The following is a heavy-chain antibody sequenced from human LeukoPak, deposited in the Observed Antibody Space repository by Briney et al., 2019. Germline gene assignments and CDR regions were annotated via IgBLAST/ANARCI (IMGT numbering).Heavy chain of an antibody. V-gene: IGHV3-23*01. CDR1: GFTFSNYA. CDR2: ISGNGIGT. CDR3: AREIDY. Sequence: GGSLRLSCAASGFTFSNYAMSWVRQAPGKGLEWVSAISGNGIGTYYADSVKGRFTISRDNAKNSLYLQMNSLRAEDTAVYYCAREIDYWGQGTLVTVSS. J-gene: IGHJ4*02.